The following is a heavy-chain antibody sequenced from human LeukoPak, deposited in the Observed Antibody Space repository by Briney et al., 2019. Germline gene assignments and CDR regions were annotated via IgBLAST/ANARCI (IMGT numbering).Heavy chain of an antibody. CDR2: ISSSGSTI. CDR1: GFTFSDYY. Sequence: GGSLRLSCAASGFTFSDYYMSWIRQAPGKGLEGVSYISSSGSTIYYADSVKGRFTISRDNAKNSLYLQMNSLRAEDTAVYYCAREGVAALAYYYYYYMDVWGKGTTVTVSS. V-gene: IGHV3-11*04. J-gene: IGHJ6*03. CDR3: AREGVAALAYYYYYYMDV. D-gene: IGHD6-6*01.